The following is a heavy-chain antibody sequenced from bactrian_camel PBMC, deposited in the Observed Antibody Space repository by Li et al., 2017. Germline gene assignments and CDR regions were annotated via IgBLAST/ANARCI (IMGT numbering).Heavy chain of an antibody. V-gene: IGHV3S55*01. J-gene: IGHJ4*01. CDR2: ISPDGST. Sequence: HVQLVESGGGSVQAGGSLRLSCTAPGFTSDRCGMDWFRQAAGKQREWVVFISPDGSTSYADDVKGRFTISKDSAEMTLYLQMDSLKPEDTAMYYCATQVGGACYVLQPKYSYWGQGTQVTVS. CDR3: ATQVGGACYVLQPKYSY. D-gene: IGHD5*01. CDR1: GFTSDRCG.